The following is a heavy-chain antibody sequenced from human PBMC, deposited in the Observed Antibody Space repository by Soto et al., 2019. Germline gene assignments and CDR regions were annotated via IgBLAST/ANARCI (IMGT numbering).Heavy chain of an antibody. D-gene: IGHD2-15*01. Sequence: VQLVESGGGLVKPGGSLRLSCAASGFTFSNFAMYWVRQAPGKGLEWVTVISYDGSHKYYADSVKGRFTISRDNSKNTLYLQMNNLRAEDSAVYFCARDYSYQRAMDVWGQGTTVTVSS. V-gene: IGHV3-30-3*01. CDR1: GFTFSNFA. CDR3: ARDYSYQRAMDV. CDR2: ISYDGSHK. J-gene: IGHJ6*02.